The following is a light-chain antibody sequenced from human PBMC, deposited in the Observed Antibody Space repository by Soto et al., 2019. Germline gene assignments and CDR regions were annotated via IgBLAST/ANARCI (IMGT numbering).Light chain of an antibody. CDR2: EVS. Sequence: QSALTQPASLSGSPGQSITISCTGTSSDVGGYNFVSWYQQHPGKAPKLMIYEVSNRPSGVSNRFSGSKSGNTASLTISGLPAEDEADYYCSSYTSSTPRGYVFGTGTKVTVL. CDR3: SSYTSSTPRGYV. V-gene: IGLV2-14*01. J-gene: IGLJ1*01. CDR1: SSDVGGYNF.